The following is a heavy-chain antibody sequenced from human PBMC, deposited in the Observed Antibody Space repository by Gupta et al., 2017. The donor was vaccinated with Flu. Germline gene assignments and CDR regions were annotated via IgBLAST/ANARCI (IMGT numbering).Heavy chain of an antibody. V-gene: IGHV3-53*02. CDR1: EFTVRSNY. CDR2: IYSGGNT. CDR3: ARGGYYDSSGYYPPFT. D-gene: IGHD3-22*01. Sequence: EVQLVGTGGGLIQPGGSLRLSCAASEFTVRSNYVTLVRQAPGKGLEWVSVIYSGGNTYYADSVKGRFTISRDNSKNTLYLQMNSLRAEDTAVYYCARGGYYDSSGYYPPFTWGQGTPHRLL. J-gene: IGHJ5*02.